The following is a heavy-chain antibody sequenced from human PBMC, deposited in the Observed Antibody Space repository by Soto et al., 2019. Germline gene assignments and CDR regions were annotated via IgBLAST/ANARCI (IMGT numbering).Heavy chain of an antibody. D-gene: IGHD3-16*02. J-gene: IGHJ4*02. Sequence: GGSLRLSCAASGFTFSSYGMHWVRQAPGKGLEWVAVIWYDGSNKYYADSVKGRFTISRDNSKNTLYLQMNSLRAEDTAVYYCARPPARGSYRYNLFDYWGQGTLVTVSS. CDR1: GFTFSSYG. CDR3: ARPPARGSYRYNLFDY. CDR2: IWYDGSNK. V-gene: IGHV3-33*01.